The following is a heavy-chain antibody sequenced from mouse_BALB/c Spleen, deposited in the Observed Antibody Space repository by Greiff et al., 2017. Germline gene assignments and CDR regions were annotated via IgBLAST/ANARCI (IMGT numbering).Heavy chain of an antibody. Sequence: EVHLMESGGGLVKPGGSLKLSCAASGFTFSSYTMSWVRQTPEKRLEWVATISSGGSYTYYPDSVKGRFTISRDNAKNTLYLQMSSLKSEDTAMYYCTREGLLAWFAYWGQGTLVTVSA. V-gene: IGHV5-6-4*01. CDR2: ISSGGSYT. CDR3: TREGLLAWFAY. D-gene: IGHD1-1*01. CDR1: GFTFSSYT. J-gene: IGHJ3*01.